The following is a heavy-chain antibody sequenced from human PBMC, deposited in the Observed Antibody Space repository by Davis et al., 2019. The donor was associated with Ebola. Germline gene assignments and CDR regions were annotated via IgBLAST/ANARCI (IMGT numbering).Heavy chain of an antibody. V-gene: IGHV1-69*05. D-gene: IGHD4-17*01. CDR3: ARVDGDYVFDY. CDR1: VCTFSSYA. CDR2: IIPIFGTA. Sequence: SVKVSCKASVCTFSSYAISWVRQAPGQGLEWMGGIIPIFGTANYAQKLQGRVTMTTDTSTSTAYMELRSLRTDDTAVYYCARVDGDYVFDYWGQGTLVTVSS. J-gene: IGHJ4*02.